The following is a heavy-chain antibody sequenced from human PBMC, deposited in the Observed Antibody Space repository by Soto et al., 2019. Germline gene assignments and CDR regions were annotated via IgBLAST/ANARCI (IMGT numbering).Heavy chain of an antibody. CDR1: GGSISSSSYY. Sequence: SETLSLTCTVSGGSISSSSYYWGWIRQPPGKGLEWIGSIYYSGSTYYNPSLKSRVTISVDTSKNQFSLKLSSVTAADTAVYYCARHLSYSGYDGSDLGYWGQGTLVTVSS. V-gene: IGHV4-39*01. CDR2: IYYSGST. J-gene: IGHJ4*02. CDR3: ARHLSYSGYDGSDLGY. D-gene: IGHD5-12*01.